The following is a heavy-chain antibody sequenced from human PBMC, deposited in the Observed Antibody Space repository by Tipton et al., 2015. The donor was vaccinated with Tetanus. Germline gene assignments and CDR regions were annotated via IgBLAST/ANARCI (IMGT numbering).Heavy chain of an antibody. CDR2: IYYGGRS. Sequence: TLSLTCSVSGDTIATRSPYWGRIRQPPGKGLEWIATIYYGGRSYYNPSLESRVPISADTSKNQLSLKLTSVTVADTAVYYCASPKIKWGSSAFDVWGQGTMVAVSS. D-gene: IGHD7-27*01. CDR1: GDTIATRSPY. CDR3: ASPKIKWGSSAFDV. V-gene: IGHV4-39*01. J-gene: IGHJ3*01.